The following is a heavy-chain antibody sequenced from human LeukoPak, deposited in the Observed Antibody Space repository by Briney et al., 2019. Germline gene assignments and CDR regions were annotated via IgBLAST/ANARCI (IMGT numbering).Heavy chain of an antibody. CDR2: VNPNSGDT. D-gene: IGHD4-17*01. Sequence: ASVKVSCKASGYTFTDYYIHWVRQAPGQGLEWMGWVNPNSGDTNYAQKFQGRVTITADESTSTAYMELSSLRSEDTAVYYCARGSTTVTTWFDPWGQGTLVTVSS. CDR3: ARGSTTVTTWFDP. J-gene: IGHJ5*02. V-gene: IGHV1-2*02. CDR1: GYTFTDYY.